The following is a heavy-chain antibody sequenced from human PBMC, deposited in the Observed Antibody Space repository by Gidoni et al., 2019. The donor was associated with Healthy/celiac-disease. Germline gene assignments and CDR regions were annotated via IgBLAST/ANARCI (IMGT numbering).Heavy chain of an antibody. J-gene: IGHJ6*02. CDR1: GYTRTELS. Sequence: QVQLVQSGAEVKKPGASVKVSCKGSGYTRTELSMHWVRQEPGKGLEWMVGFDPEDGETIYAQKFQGRVTMIEDTSTDTAYMELSSLRSEDTAVYYCATEPDSYYYGMDVWGQGTTVTVSS. CDR3: ATEPDSYYYGMDV. CDR2: FDPEDGET. V-gene: IGHV1-24*01.